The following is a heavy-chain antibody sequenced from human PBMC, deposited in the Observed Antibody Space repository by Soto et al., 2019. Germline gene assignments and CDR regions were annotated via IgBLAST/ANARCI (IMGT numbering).Heavy chain of an antibody. J-gene: IGHJ4*01. V-gene: IGHV3-48*02. Sequence: EVQLVESGGGFIQAGGSLRLSCAASGFTFSDYSMNWVRQAPGRGLEWISFISTTPDIVFYADSVKGRFAISRDNARNSLFLQMNSLRDEDTAVYYCAKDRWVTTRSFDFWGHGTLVTDS. D-gene: IGHD4-17*01. CDR1: GFTFSDYS. CDR3: AKDRWVTTRSFDF. CDR2: ISTTPDIV.